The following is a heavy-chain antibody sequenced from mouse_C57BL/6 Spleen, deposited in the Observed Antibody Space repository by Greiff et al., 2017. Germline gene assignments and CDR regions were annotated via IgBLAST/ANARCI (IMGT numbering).Heavy chain of an antibody. CDR2: INPSSGYT. V-gene: IGHV1-4*01. CDR1: GYTFTSYT. D-gene: IGHD3-3*01. J-gene: IGHJ3*01. Sequence: QVQLQQSGAELARPGASVKMSCKASGYTFTSYTMHWVKQRPGQGLEWIGYINPSSGYTKYNQKFKDKATLTADKSSSTAYMQLSSLTSEDSAVYYGAEGDAWFAYGGQGTLVTVSA. CDR3: AEGDAWFAY.